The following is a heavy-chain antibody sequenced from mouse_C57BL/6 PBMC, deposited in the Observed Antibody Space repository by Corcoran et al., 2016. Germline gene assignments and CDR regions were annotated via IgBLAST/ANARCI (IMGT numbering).Heavy chain of an antibody. J-gene: IGHJ1*03. V-gene: IGHV9-3*01. CDR3: ARREGTTVVERYFDV. D-gene: IGHD1-1*01. Sequence: QIQLVQSGPELKKPGETVKISCKASGYTFTTYGMSWVKQAPGKGLKWMGWINTYSGVPTYADDFKGRFAFSLETSASTAYLQINNLKNEDTATYFCARREGTTVVERYFDVWGTGTTVTVSS. CDR1: GYTFTTYG. CDR2: INTYSGVP.